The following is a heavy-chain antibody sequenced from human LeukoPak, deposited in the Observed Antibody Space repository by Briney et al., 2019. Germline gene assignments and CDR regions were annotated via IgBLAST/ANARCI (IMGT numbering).Heavy chain of an antibody. Sequence: PSETLSLTCTVSGGSISSSSYYWGWIRQPPGKGLEWIGSIYYSGSTYYNPSLKSRVIISVGTSKNQFSLKLSSVTAADTAVYYCATLRYCSGGSCFPKYFQHWGQGTLVTVSS. CDR2: IYYSGST. CDR1: GGSISSSSYY. J-gene: IGHJ1*01. V-gene: IGHV4-39*07. CDR3: ATLRYCSGGSCFPKYFQH. D-gene: IGHD2-15*01.